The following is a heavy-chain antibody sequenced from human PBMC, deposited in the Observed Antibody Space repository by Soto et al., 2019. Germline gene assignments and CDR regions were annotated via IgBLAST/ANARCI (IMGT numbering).Heavy chain of an antibody. J-gene: IGHJ4*02. D-gene: IGHD5-12*01. Sequence: GGSLRLSCAASGFTFSSYGMHWVRQAPGKGLEWVAVISYDGSNKYYADSVKGRFTISRDNSKNTLYLQMNSLRAEDTAVYYCAKDRGWLQLGYWGQGALVTVSS. V-gene: IGHV3-30*18. CDR2: ISYDGSNK. CDR3: AKDRGWLQLGY. CDR1: GFTFSSYG.